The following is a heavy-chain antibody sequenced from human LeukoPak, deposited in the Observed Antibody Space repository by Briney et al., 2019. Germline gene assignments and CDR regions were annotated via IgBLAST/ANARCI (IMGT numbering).Heavy chain of an antibody. CDR1: GGSISSYY. Sequence: SETLSLTCTVSGGSISSYYWSWIRQPAGKGLEWIGRIYTSGSTNYNPPLKSGVTMSVDTSKNQFSLKLSSVTAADTAVYYCARATIFGGYNWFDPWGQGTLVTVSS. CDR3: ARATIFGGYNWFDP. V-gene: IGHV4-4*07. J-gene: IGHJ5*02. CDR2: IYTSGST. D-gene: IGHD3-3*01.